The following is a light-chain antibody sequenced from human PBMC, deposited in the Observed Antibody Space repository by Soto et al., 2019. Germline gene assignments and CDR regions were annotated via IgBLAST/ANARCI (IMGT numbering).Light chain of an antibody. CDR2: DVI. J-gene: IGLJ1*01. V-gene: IGLV2-11*01. CDR3: CSYAGSYTHV. CDR1: SSDVGTYTY. Sequence: QSALTQPRSVSGSPGQSVTISCTGTSSDVGTYTYVSWYQQHPGKAPKLIIYDVIKRPSGVTDRFSGSKSGNTASLTISGLQAEDEADYYCCSYAGSYTHVFGTGTKLTVL.